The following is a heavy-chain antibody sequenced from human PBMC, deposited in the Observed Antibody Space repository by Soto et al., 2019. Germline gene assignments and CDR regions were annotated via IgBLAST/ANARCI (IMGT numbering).Heavy chain of an antibody. CDR1: GYSFTRSG. D-gene: IGHD5-12*01. V-gene: IGHV1-18*01. Sequence: ASVTDSCKASGYSFTRSGISWVRQAPGQGLELMGWISNYNGDTNYAQTFQGRVTMTTDTSTSTVHMEVRSLRSDDTAVYYCAREGVAPYYYYGMDVWGQGTPVTVSS. J-gene: IGHJ6*02. CDR3: AREGVAPYYYYGMDV. CDR2: ISNYNGDT.